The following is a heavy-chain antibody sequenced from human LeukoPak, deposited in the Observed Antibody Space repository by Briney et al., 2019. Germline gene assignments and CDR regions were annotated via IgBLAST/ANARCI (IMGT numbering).Heavy chain of an antibody. CDR2: IIPKFGSA. J-gene: IGHJ1*01. Sequence: VASLKVSCEASRGTVSPYGIGWVRQAPGQGLEWMGGIIPKFGSANYAQKFQDRLTLTTDESTSTTYMELSNLSSEDTAVYFCARYNFAPSGVKYFQLWGPGTLVTVSS. V-gene: IGHV1-69*05. D-gene: IGHD1-14*01. CDR1: RGTVSPYG. CDR3: ARYNFAPSGVKYFQL.